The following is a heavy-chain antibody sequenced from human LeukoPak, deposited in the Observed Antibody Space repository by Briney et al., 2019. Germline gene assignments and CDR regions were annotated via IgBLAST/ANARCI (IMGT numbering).Heavy chain of an antibody. J-gene: IGHJ5*02. CDR3: ARSEYCSSTSCYPVDTAMWPNWFDP. CDR2: IYYSGST. CDR1: GGSISSGGYY. Sequence: SETLSLTCTVSGGSISSGGYYWSWIRQHPGKGLEWIRYIYYSGSTYYNPSLKSRVTISVDTSKNQFSLKLSSVTAADTAVYYCARSEYCSSTSCYPVDTAMWPNWFDPWGQGTLVTVSS. V-gene: IGHV4-31*03. D-gene: IGHD2-2*01.